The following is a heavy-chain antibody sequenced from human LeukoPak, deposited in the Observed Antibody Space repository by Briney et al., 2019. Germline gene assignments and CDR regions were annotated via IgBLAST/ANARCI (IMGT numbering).Heavy chain of an antibody. CDR2: INQDGSEK. D-gene: IGHD6-19*01. V-gene: IGHV3-7*04. CDR1: GFTFNTYW. CDR3: ARDALAFDI. J-gene: IGHJ3*02. Sequence: GGSLRLSCAASGFTFNTYWMTWVRQAPGKGLEWVAKINQDGSEKYYVDSVKGRFTISRDNAKNSLYLQMNSLRVEDTAVYYCARDALAFDIWGRGTMVTVSS.